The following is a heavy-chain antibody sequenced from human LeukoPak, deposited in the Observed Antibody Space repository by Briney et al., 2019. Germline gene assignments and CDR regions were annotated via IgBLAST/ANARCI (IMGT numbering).Heavy chain of an antibody. Sequence: ASVKVSCKASGYTFTGYYMHWVRQAPGQGLEWMGGIIPIFGTANYAQKFQGRVTITADESTSTAYMELSSLRSEDTAVYYCARVSESLNYYDSSGYYYRFDYWGQGTLVTVSS. CDR2: IIPIFGTA. D-gene: IGHD3-22*01. J-gene: IGHJ4*02. CDR3: ARVSESLNYYDSSGYYYRFDY. V-gene: IGHV1-69*13. CDR1: GYTFTGYY.